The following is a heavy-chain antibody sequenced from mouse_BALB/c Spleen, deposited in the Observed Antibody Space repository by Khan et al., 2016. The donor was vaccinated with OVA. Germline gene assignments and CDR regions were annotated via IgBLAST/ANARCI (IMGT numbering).Heavy chain of an antibody. V-gene: IGHV2-9*02. D-gene: IGHD1-3*01. J-gene: IGHJ2*01. Sequence: QVQLMESGPGLVAPSQSLSITCTVSGFSLTSYGVHWVRQPPGKGLEWLGVIWAGGSTNYNSALMSRLSICNVNSKSQVCVKMNRLQTDDEAMYYCARLEDIRGQGTTLTVSS. CDR1: GFSLTSYG. CDR3: ARLEDI. CDR2: IWAGGST.